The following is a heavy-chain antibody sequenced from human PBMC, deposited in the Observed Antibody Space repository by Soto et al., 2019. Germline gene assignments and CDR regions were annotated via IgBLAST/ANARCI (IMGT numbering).Heavy chain of an antibody. CDR2: IIPIFGTA. CDR1: GGTFSSYA. CDR3: ARGYSSGWYFDY. V-gene: IGHV1-69*13. J-gene: IGHJ4*02. Sequence: SVKVSCKASGGTFSSYAISWVRQAPGQGLEWMGGIIPIFGTANYAQKFQGRVTIIADESTSTAYMELSSLRSEDTAVYYCARGYSSGWYFDYWGQGTLVTVS. D-gene: IGHD6-19*01.